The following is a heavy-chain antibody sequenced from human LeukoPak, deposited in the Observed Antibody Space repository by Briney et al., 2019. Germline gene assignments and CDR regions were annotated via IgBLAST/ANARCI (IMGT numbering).Heavy chain of an antibody. D-gene: IGHD4-23*01. J-gene: IGHJ4*02. CDR1: GFLFSSYE. V-gene: IGHV3-48*03. CDR2: ISTSGGTI. CDR3: ARDSYYGGTQDY. Sequence: PGGSLRLSCAASGFLFSSYEMNWVRQAPGKGLEWVSYISTSGGTIYYADFVKGRFTISRENAKNSLYLQMNSLRAEDTAVYYCARDSYYGGTQDYWGQGTLVTVSS.